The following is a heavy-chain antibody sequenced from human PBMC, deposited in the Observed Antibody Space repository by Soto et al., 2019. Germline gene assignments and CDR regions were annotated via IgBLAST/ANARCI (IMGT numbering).Heavy chain of an antibody. CDR2: ITIRTGNV. J-gene: IGHJ4*01. D-gene: IGHD3-10*02. CDR1: GFTFSSYS. CDR3: VRDRDLYRDMFHADL. V-gene: IGHV3-48*02. Sequence: GGSLRLSRAASGFTFSSYSMNWVRQAPGKGLEWLAYITIRTGNVLYADSVRGRFTISADNAENSVILQMNSLRDEDSAVYFCVRDRDLYRDMFHADLWGQGTLVTVSS.